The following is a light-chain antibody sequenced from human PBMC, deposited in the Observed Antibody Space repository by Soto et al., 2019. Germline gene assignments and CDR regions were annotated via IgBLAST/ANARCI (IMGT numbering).Light chain of an antibody. Sequence: EIVLTQSPATLSLSPGERATLSCRASQSVSSYLAWYQQKPGQAPRLLIYDSSNRATGIPARFSGSGSGTDFTLTISSLEPEDFAVYYCQQRSNWPLYTCGQGNKLEIK. CDR2: DSS. CDR3: QQRSNWPLYT. V-gene: IGKV3-11*01. J-gene: IGKJ2*01. CDR1: QSVSSY.